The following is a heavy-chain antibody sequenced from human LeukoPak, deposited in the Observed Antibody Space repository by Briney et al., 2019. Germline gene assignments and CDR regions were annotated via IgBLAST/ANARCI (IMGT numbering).Heavy chain of an antibody. V-gene: IGHV3-30*02. D-gene: IGHD6-13*01. J-gene: IGHJ4*02. CDR3: ARDWIAAAAKPLYYFDY. Sequence: GGSLRLSCAASGFTFSSYGMHWVRQAPGKGPEWVAFIRYDGSNKYYADSVKGRFTISRDNSKNTLYLQMNSLRAEDTAVYYCARDWIAAAAKPLYYFDYWGQGTLVTVSS. CDR2: IRYDGSNK. CDR1: GFTFSSYG.